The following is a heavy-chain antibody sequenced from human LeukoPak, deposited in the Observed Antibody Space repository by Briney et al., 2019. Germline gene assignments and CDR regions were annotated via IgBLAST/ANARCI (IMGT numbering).Heavy chain of an antibody. CDR1: TFSGFIFSNAW. J-gene: IGHJ4*02. V-gene: IGHV3-15*01. CDR3: ARGGDYDILTGSPIPFDY. CDR2: IKSKVDGGAI. D-gene: IGHD3-9*01. Sequence: PGGPLRLSCAASTFSGFIFSNAWMSWVRQAPGKGLEWVGRIKSKVDGGAIDYAAPVKGRFTLSRDDSKDTLYLQMNSLKTDDTAVYYCARGGDYDILTGSPIPFDYWGQGTLVTVSS.